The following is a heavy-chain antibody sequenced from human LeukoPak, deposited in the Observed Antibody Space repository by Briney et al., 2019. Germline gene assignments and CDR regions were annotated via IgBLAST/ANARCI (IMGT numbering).Heavy chain of an antibody. J-gene: IGHJ4*02. CDR2: LSGSGGST. CDR1: GFTFSSYA. CDR3: ARGGSYYYDTSAYFAY. Sequence: GGSLRVSCAASGFTFSSYAMSWVRQAPGKGLEWVSALSGSGGSTYYADSVKGRFTISRDNSKNTLYLQMNSLRAEDTAVYYCARGGSYYYDTSAYFAYWGQGTLVTVSS. D-gene: IGHD3-22*01. V-gene: IGHV3-23*01.